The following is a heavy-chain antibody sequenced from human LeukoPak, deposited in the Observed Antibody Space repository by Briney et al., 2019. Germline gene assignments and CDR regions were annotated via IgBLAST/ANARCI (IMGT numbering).Heavy chain of an antibody. J-gene: IGHJ4*02. Sequence: SVKVSCKASGGTFRTDGITWVRQAPGQGLEWMGRIIPILGIADYAPKFLGRLTITADKSTSTAYMELSSLRSEDTAIYYCARETSDILTGYSLGYWGQGTLVTVSS. CDR3: ARETSDILTGYSLGY. CDR2: IIPILGIA. V-gene: IGHV1-69*04. D-gene: IGHD3-9*01. CDR1: GGTFRTDG.